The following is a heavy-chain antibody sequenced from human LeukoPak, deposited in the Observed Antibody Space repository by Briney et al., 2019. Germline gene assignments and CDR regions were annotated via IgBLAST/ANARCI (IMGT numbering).Heavy chain of an antibody. CDR3: AGRIALTGTLEF. CDR1: GFTFTSSA. CDR2: IDSVGNT. Sequence: GGSLRLSCAASGFTFTSSALGWVRQAPGKGLEWVSGIDSVGNTFYTDSAKGRFTISRDNSKNTLYLQMISLRAEDSAIYYCAGRIALTGTLEFWGQGTLVTVSS. V-gene: IGHV3-23*01. D-gene: IGHD6-19*01. J-gene: IGHJ4*02.